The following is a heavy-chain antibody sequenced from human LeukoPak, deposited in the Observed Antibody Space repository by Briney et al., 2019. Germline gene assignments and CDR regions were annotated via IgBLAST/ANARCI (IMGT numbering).Heavy chain of an antibody. CDR2: IYTSGST. J-gene: IGHJ5*02. V-gene: IGHV4-4*07. CDR3: ARGPPTWIQLRGYNWFDP. Sequence: PSETLSLTCTVSGGSISSYYWSWIRQPAGKGLEWIGRIYTSGSTNYNPSLKSRVTMSVDTSKNQFSLKLSSVTAADTAVYYCARGPPTWIQLRGYNWFDPWGQGTLVTVSS. D-gene: IGHD5-18*01. CDR1: GGSISSYY.